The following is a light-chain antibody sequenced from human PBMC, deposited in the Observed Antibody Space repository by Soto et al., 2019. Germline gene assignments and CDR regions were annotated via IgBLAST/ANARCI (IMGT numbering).Light chain of an antibody. V-gene: IGKV1-6*01. CDR3: LQDYDYLWT. Sequence: AIQMTQSPSSLSASVGDSITINFRASQDIRSDLGWYQQKPGRAPKLLIYDASSLQGGVPSRFSGSGSGTDFTLTISSLQPEDFATYYCLQDYDYLWTFGQGTKVDIK. J-gene: IGKJ1*01. CDR2: DAS. CDR1: QDIRSD.